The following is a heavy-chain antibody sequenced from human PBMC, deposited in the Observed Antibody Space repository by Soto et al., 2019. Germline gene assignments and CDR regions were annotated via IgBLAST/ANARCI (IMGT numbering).Heavy chain of an antibody. D-gene: IGHD6-13*01. CDR3: AKDLQQVVQGPPYNWFDP. V-gene: IGHV3-30*18. CDR2: ISYDGSNK. J-gene: IGHJ5*02. Sequence: GGSLRLSCAASGFTFSSYGMHWVRQAPGKGLEWVAVISYDGSNKYYADSVKGRFTISRDNSKNTLYLQMNSLRAEDTAVYYCAKDLQQVVQGPPYNWFDPWGQGTLVTVSS. CDR1: GFTFSSYG.